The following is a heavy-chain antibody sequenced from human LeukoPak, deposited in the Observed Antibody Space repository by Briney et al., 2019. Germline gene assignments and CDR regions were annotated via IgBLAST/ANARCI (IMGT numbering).Heavy chain of an antibody. J-gene: IGHJ4*02. V-gene: IGHV4-59*01. D-gene: IGHD2-15*01. CDR3: ARALGYCSGGSCYQPDY. CDR1: GGSISSYY. CDR2: IYYSGST. Sequence: SETLSLTCTVSGGSISSYYWSWIRQPPGKGLEWIGYIYYSGSTNYNPSLKSRVTISVDTSKNQFSLKLSSVTAADTAVYYCARALGYCSGGSCYQPDYWGQGILVTVSS.